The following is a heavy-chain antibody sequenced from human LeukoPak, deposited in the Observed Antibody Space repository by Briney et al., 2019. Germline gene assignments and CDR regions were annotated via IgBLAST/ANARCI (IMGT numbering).Heavy chain of an antibody. CDR1: GFTFSSYG. CDR2: IRYDGSNK. CDR3: AKDPRGTQLPYYFDY. J-gene: IGHJ4*02. D-gene: IGHD5-18*01. Sequence: GGSLRLSCAASGFTFSSYGMHWVRQAPGKGLEWVAFIRYDGSNKYYADSVKGRFTISRDNSKNTLYLQMNSLRAEDTAVYYCAKDPRGTQLPYYFDYWGQGTLVTVSS. V-gene: IGHV3-30*02.